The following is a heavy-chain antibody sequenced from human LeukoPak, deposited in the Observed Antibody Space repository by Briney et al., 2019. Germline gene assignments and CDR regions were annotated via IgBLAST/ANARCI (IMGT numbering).Heavy chain of an antibody. V-gene: IGHV3-20*04. Sequence: AGGSLRLSCAASGFTFDDYGMSWVRQAPGKGLEWVSGINWNGGSTGYAGSVKGRFTISRDNAKNSLYLQMNSLRAEDTALYYCARRHPHSVVATDFDIWGQGTMVTVSS. CDR1: GFTFDDYG. J-gene: IGHJ3*02. CDR2: INWNGGST. D-gene: IGHD2-15*01. CDR3: ARRHPHSVVATDFDI.